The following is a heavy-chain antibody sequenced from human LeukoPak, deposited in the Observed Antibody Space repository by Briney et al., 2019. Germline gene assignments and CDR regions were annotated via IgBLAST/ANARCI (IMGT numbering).Heavy chain of an antibody. D-gene: IGHD6-19*01. J-gene: IGHJ6*02. CDR2: ISWDGGST. CDR1: GFTFDDDT. CDR3: AKSAVAGTNYYYGMDV. Sequence: GGSLRLSCAASGFTFDDDTIYWFRQAPGKGVEWFSLISWDGGSTYYADSVKGRFTISRDNSKNSLYLQMNSLRTEDTALYYCAKSAVAGTNYYYGMDVWGQGTTVTVSS. V-gene: IGHV3-43*01.